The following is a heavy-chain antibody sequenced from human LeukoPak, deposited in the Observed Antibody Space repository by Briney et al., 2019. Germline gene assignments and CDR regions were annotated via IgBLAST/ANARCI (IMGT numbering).Heavy chain of an antibody. CDR1: GFTFDDYA. J-gene: IGHJ6*03. V-gene: IGHV3-43D*03. CDR2: ISWDGGST. Sequence: GGSLRLSCAASGFTFDDYAMHWVRQAPGKGLEWVSLISWDGGSTYYADSVKGRFTISRDNSKNSLYLQMNSLRAEDTALYYCAKGGSSSSHNYYYYYMDVWGKGTTVTVSS. CDR3: AKGGSSSSHNYYYYYMDV. D-gene: IGHD6-6*01.